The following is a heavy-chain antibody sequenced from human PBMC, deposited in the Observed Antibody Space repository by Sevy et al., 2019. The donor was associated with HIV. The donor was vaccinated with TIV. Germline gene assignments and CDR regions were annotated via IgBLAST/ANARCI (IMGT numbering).Heavy chain of an antibody. CDR1: GFTFSSYA. CDR3: ANLGYSSSWHAGY. CDR2: ISGSGGST. J-gene: IGHJ4*02. V-gene: IGHV3-23*01. Sequence: GSLRLSCAASGFTFSSYAMSWVRQAPGKGLEWVSAISGSGGSTYYADSVKGRFTISRDNSKNTLYLQMNSLRAEDTAVYYCANLGYSSSWHAGYWGQGTLVTVSS. D-gene: IGHD6-13*01.